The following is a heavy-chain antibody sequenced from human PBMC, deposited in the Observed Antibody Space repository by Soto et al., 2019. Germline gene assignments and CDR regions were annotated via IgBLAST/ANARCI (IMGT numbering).Heavy chain of an antibody. CDR3: AKSIAAFDQPGYYYYYGMDV. CDR2: MNPNSGNT. D-gene: IGHD6-6*01. V-gene: IGHV1-8*01. Sequence: ASVKVSCKASGYTFTSYDINWVRQATGQGLEWMGWMNPNSGNTGYAQKFQGRVTMTRNTSISTAYMELSSLRSEDTAVYYCAKSIAAFDQPGYYYYYGMDVWGQGTTVTVSS. CDR1: GYTFTSYD. J-gene: IGHJ6*02.